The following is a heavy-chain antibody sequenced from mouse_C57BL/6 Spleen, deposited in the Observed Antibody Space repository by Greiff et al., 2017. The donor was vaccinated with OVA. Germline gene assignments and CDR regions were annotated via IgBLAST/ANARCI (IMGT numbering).Heavy chain of an antibody. CDR2: IWSGGST. CDR3: SKKREDYAMDY. J-gene: IGHJ4*01. CDR1: GFSFTSYG. V-gene: IGHV2-5*01. Sequence: QVQLKEPGPGLVQPSQCLYITCTVSGFSFTSYGVHWVRQSPGKGLEWMGVIWSGGSTYYNAAFMSRLSITKDNSKSQVFLKMNKLQADDTAIYYCSKKREDYAMDYWGQGTSVTVSS.